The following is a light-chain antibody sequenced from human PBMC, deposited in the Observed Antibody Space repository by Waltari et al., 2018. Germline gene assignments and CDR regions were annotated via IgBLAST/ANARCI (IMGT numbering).Light chain of an antibody. V-gene: IGKV3-11*01. CDR1: QCIVTY. CDR2: DAS. CDR3: QQRSSWPPRYT. J-gene: IGKJ2*01. Sequence: EIALTQSPATLSLSTADRATLTWTASQCIVTYLAWYQQKPGQPPRLPSSDASARATGIPARFSGSGSGTDFTLTISSLEPEDSAVYYCQQRSSWPPRYTFGQGTRLEIK.